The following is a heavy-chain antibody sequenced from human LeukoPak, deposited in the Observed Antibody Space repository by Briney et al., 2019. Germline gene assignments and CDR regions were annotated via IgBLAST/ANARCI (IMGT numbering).Heavy chain of an antibody. V-gene: IGHV3-66*02. CDR3: ASLGY. Sequence: GGSLRLSCAVSGITVSGNYMTWVRQAPGKGLDWVPAIYSGGSTYYADSVKGRFTISRDNSKNTLYLQMNSLRPEDTAVYYCASLGYWGQGTLVTVSS. D-gene: IGHD3-16*01. CDR2: IYSGGST. CDR1: GITVSGNY. J-gene: IGHJ4*02.